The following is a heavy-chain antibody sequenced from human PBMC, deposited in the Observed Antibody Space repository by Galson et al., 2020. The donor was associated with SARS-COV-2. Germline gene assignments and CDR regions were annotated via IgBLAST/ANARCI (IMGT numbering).Heavy chain of an antibody. CDR2: ISYDGSKK. Sequence: GGSLRLSCAVSGLPISNYGMHWVRQALGKGLEWVALISYDGSKKHYADSVKGRFIISRDSSKSTVHLQMNSLRAEDTAVYYCVKGGDYDYGFYINMDVWGQGTTVTVSS. J-gene: IGHJ6*02. D-gene: IGHD3-16*01. CDR1: GLPISNYG. CDR3: VKGGDYDYGFYINMDV. V-gene: IGHV3-30*18.